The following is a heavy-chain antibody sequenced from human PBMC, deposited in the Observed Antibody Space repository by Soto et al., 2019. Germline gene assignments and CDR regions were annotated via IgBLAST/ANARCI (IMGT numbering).Heavy chain of an antibody. Sequence: QVQLVQSGAEVKKPGSSVNVSCQASGDTFTMYSITWVRQAPGQGLEWMGATIPLFGTANYAQKFQGRVTITADKSTSTVYMDLRRLRSDDTAVYYCAQIRVFGVLGGSNYNYGMDVWGLGTTVTVSS. V-gene: IGHV1-69*06. CDR1: GDTFTMYS. CDR3: AQIRVFGVLGGSNYNYGMDV. CDR2: TIPLFGTA. J-gene: IGHJ6*01. D-gene: IGHD3-3*01.